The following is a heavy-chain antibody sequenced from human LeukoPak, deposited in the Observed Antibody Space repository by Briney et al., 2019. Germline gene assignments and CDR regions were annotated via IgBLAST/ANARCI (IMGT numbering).Heavy chain of an antibody. CDR3: ARSGPYREPKWLLYRFGWFDP. CDR1: GYTFTGYY. CDR2: INPNSGGT. V-gene: IGHV1-2*06. D-gene: IGHD3-3*01. Sequence: GASVKVSCKASGYTFTGYYMHWVRQAPGQGLEWMGRINPNSGGTNYAQKFQGRVTMTRDTSISTAYMELSRLRSDDTAVYYCARSGPYREPKWLLYRFGWFDPWGQGTLVTVSS. J-gene: IGHJ5*02.